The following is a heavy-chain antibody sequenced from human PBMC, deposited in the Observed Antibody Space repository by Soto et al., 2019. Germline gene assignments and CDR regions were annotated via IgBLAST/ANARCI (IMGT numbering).Heavy chain of an antibody. J-gene: IGHJ4*02. Sequence: GGSLRLSCAASGFTFSSYGMHWVRQAPGKGLEWVAVISYDGSNKYYADSVKGRFTISRDNSKNTLYLQMNSLRAEDTAMYYCAKDRNYYDSSGSQPVYWGQGTLVTVSS. CDR3: AKDRNYYDSSGSQPVY. D-gene: IGHD3-22*01. CDR2: ISYDGSNK. CDR1: GFTFSSYG. V-gene: IGHV3-30*18.